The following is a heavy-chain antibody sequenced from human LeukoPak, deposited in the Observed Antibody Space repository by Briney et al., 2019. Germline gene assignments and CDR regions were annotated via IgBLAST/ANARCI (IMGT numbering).Heavy chain of an antibody. D-gene: IGHD1-14*01. V-gene: IGHV3-30*18. Sequence: PGRSLRLSCAASGFIFSTYGMHWVRQAPGKGLEWMAFISNDGINKYYVDSVKGRFTISRDNSKNTLYLQMSSLRDEDTAVYYCAKDLPYKDGMDVWGQGTTVTVSS. CDR2: ISNDGINK. J-gene: IGHJ6*02. CDR3: AKDLPYKDGMDV. CDR1: GFIFSTYG.